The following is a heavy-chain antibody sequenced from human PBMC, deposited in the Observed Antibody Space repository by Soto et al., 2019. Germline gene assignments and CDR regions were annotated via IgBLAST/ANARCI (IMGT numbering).Heavy chain of an antibody. Sequence: QVQLQESGPGLVKPSETLSLTCTVSGGSISSYYWSWIRQPPGKGLEWIGYIYYSGSTKYNPSLKSRVTISVDTSKNRFSRRLGSVTAADTAVYYCARVWGGAFDFWGQGTMVTVSS. CDR2: IYYSGST. V-gene: IGHV4-59*01. CDR3: ARVWGGAFDF. D-gene: IGHD3-10*01. CDR1: GGSISSYY. J-gene: IGHJ3*01.